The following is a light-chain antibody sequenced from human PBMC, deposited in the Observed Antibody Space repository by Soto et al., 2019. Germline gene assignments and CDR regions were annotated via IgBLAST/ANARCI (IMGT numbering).Light chain of an antibody. CDR3: QQYNNWPYT. CDR2: GAS. J-gene: IGKJ2*01. V-gene: IGKV3-15*01. CDR1: QSVSSN. Sequence: EIVMKQSPATLSVSPGESATLSCRASQSVSSNLAWYQQKPGQAPRLLIYGASTRATGIPARFSGSWSGKEFTLTISSLQSEDFAVYFCQQYNNWPYTFGQGTKLEIK.